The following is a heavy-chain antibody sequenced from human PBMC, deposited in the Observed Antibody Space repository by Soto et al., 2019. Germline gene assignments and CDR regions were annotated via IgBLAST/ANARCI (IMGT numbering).Heavy chain of an antibody. CDR2: IYWDDSK. Sequence: QITLKESGPTLVRPTQTLTLTCAFSGFSLSTSGVGVGWIRQPPGKALEWLAVIYWDDSKHYSPSLRSRLTITKDTSKNQVVLTMTNMDPMDTGTSSCAHKGPEDWPLDYWGQGTLCTVSS. V-gene: IGHV2-5*02. D-gene: IGHD3-9*01. CDR1: GFSLSTSGVG. CDR3: AHKGPEDWPLDY. J-gene: IGHJ4*02.